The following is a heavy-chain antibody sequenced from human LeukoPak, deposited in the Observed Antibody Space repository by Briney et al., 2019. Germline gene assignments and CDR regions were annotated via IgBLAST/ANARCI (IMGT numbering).Heavy chain of an antibody. J-gene: IGHJ4*02. CDR2: ISYDGSNK. V-gene: IGHV3-30*18. CDR3: AKEVVRGVILFDY. D-gene: IGHD3-10*01. CDR1: GFTFSSYG. Sequence: GGSLRLSCAASGFTFSSYGMHWVRQAPGKGLEWVAVISYDGSNKYYADSVKGRFTISRDNSKNTLYLQMNSLRAEDTAVYYCAKEVVRGVILFDYWGQGTLVTVSS.